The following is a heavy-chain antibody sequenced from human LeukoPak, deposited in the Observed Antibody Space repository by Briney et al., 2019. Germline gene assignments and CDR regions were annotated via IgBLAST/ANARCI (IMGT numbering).Heavy chain of an antibody. CDR1: GFTFSSYS. CDR2: ISSSSSYI. V-gene: IGHV3-21*01. J-gene: IGHJ4*02. D-gene: IGHD3-9*01. CDR3: ARHYDILTGYYGYFDY. Sequence: GGSLRLSCAASGFTFSSYSMNWVRQAPGKGLEWVSSISSSSSYIYYADSVKGRFTISRDNAKNSLYLQMNSLRAEDTAVHYCARHYDILTGYYGYFDYWGQGTLVTVSS.